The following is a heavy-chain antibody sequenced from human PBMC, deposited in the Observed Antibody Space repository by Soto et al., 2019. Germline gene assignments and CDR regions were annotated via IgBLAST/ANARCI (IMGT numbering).Heavy chain of an antibody. V-gene: IGHV3-23*01. CDR1: GFTFSSYA. J-gene: IGHJ4*02. D-gene: IGHD3-3*01. CDR2: ISGSGGST. Sequence: GESLKISCAASGFTFSSYAMSWVRQAPGKGLEWVSAISGSGGSTYYADSVKGRFTISRVNSKNTLYLQMNSLRAEDTAVYYCAKNSLRFLEWPPYFDYWGQGTLVTVSS. CDR3: AKNSLRFLEWPPYFDY.